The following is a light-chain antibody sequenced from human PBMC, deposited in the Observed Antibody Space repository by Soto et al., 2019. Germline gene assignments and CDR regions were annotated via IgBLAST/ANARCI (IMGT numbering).Light chain of an antibody. Sequence: EIVLTQSPATLSLSPGERATLSCRASQSVNIYLAWYQQKPGQAPRLLNYDASNRATGIPARFSGSGSGTDFTLTISSLEPEDIAVYYCQQRSNWRVTFGGGTKVEIK. CDR2: DAS. V-gene: IGKV3-11*01. J-gene: IGKJ4*01. CDR1: QSVNIY. CDR3: QQRSNWRVT.